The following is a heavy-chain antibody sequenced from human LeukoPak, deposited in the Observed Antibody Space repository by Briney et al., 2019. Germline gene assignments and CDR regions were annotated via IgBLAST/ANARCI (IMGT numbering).Heavy chain of an antibody. J-gene: IGHJ6*02. CDR2: ISYSGRT. D-gene: IGHD3-16*01. Sequence: PSETLSLTCTVSGGSISNYFWSWIRQPPGKGLEWIGYISYSGRTNYNPSLKSRVAISVDTSRNQFSLRLTSVTAADMAVYYCARDRTVGGDGTYYYYGMDVWGQGTTVTVSS. V-gene: IGHV4-59*01. CDR1: GGSISNYF. CDR3: ARDRTVGGDGTYYYYGMDV.